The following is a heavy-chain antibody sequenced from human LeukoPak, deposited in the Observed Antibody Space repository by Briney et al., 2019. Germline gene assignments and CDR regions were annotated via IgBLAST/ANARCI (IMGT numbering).Heavy chain of an antibody. J-gene: IGHJ4*02. D-gene: IGHD3-3*01. V-gene: IGHV4-34*01. Sequence: SETLSLTCAVYGGSFSGYYWSWIRQPPGKGLEWIGEINHSGSTNYNPSLKSRVTISVDTSKNQFSLKLSSVTAADTAVYYCASRPYYDFWSGYYFGFDYWGQGTLVTVSS. CDR3: ASRPYYDFWSGYYFGFDY. CDR1: GGSFSGYY. CDR2: INHSGST.